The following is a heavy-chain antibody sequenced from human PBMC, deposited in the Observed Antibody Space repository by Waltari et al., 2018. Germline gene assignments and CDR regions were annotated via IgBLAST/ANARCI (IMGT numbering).Heavy chain of an antibody. CDR1: GFTFQSYS. J-gene: IGHJ4*02. CDR3: VRDLFGLQWFSQDSYFDL. V-gene: IGHV3-21*06. CDR2: ISGSGGYI. D-gene: IGHD3-22*01. Sequence: VQLVDSGGTLVKPGESLRLSCEASGFTFQSYSMNWVRQAPGEGLEWLASISGSGGYIFYTDSVKGRFTISRDNAKNSVFLQMDSLRLEDTAVYFCVRDLFGLQWFSQDSYFDLWGQGTQVTVSS.